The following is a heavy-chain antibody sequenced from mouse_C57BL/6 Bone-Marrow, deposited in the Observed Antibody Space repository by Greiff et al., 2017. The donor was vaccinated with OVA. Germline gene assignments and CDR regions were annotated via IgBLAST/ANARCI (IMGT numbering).Heavy chain of an antibody. CDR1: GFTFNTYA. D-gene: IGHD1-1*01. Sequence: EVQLVESGGGLVQPKGSLKLSCAASGFTFNTYAMHWVRQAPGQGLEWVARIRSKSSNYATYYADSVKDRFTISRADSQSMLYLQMNNLKTEDTAMYYGVSDPHYYGSSYWYFDVWGTGTTVTVSS. CDR3: VSDPHYYGSSYWYFDV. V-gene: IGHV10-3*01. CDR2: IRSKSSNYAT. J-gene: IGHJ1*03.